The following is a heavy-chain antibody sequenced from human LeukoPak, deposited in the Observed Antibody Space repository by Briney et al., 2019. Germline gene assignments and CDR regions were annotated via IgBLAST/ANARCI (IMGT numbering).Heavy chain of an antibody. V-gene: IGHV4-59*12. D-gene: IGHD3-22*01. CDR3: AREAGEHYDSSGRLHFDY. CDR2: IYHSGNK. J-gene: IGHJ4*02. Sequence: SDTLSLTCTVWGGSISSYYWTWIREPRGGGLQGIGYIYHSGNKNYNRSLKSRVTISIDKSKNQFSLQMNSLTAEDTAVYYCAREAGEHYDSSGRLHFDYGAQGTRVTVSS. CDR1: GGSISSYY.